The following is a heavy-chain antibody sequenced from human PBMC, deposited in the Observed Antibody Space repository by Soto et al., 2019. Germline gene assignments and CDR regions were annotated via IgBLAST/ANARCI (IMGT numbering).Heavy chain of an antibody. Sequence: SETLSLTCSVSGDSISTVDYFWAWIRQPPGQALEYIGYIYKSATTYYNPSFESRVAISLDTSKGQFSLNVTSVTAADTAVYFCARGRYCLTGRCLPNWFDSWGQGTLVTVSS. V-gene: IGHV4-30-4*01. CDR2: IYKSATT. CDR3: ARGRYCLTGRCLPNWFDS. J-gene: IGHJ5*01. D-gene: IGHD2-15*01. CDR1: GDSISTVDYF.